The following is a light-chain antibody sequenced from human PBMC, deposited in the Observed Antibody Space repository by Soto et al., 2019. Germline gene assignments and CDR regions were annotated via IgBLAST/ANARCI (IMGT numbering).Light chain of an antibody. J-gene: IGKJ3*01. CDR3: QQYNNRAVA. CDR1: QSVSSN. CDR2: GSS. V-gene: IGKV3-15*01. Sequence: EVVMTQSPATLSVSPGERATLSCRASQSVSSNLSWYQQKPGQAPRLLIYGSSTMDTGITARFSGSGSGPEFTLTFSSLQSEDFEVSFCQQYNNRAVAFGPGTNVDI.